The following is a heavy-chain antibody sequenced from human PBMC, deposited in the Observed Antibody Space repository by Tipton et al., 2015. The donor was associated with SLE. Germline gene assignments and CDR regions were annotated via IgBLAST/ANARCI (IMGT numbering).Heavy chain of an antibody. Sequence: TLSLTCTVSGGSISSYYWSWIRQPPGKGLEWIGYLYYSGSTNYNPSLKSRVTISVDTSKNQFSLKLSSVTAADTAVYYCARGGGIRFLEWDYYYMDVWGKGTTVTVSS. CDR2: LYYSGST. CDR3: ARGGGIRFLEWDYYYMDV. V-gene: IGHV4-59*01. D-gene: IGHD3-3*01. J-gene: IGHJ6*03. CDR1: GGSISSYY.